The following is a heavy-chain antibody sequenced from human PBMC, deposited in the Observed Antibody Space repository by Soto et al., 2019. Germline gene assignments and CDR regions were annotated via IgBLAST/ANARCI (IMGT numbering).Heavy chain of an antibody. J-gene: IGHJ4*02. V-gene: IGHV4-4*02. CDR2: IYHSGST. CDR1: GGSISSSNW. D-gene: IGHD2-2*01. CDR3: ARGVVVVPDAITLEY. Sequence: SETLSLTCAVSGGSISSSNWWGWVRQPPGKGLEWIGEIYHSGSTNYNPSLKSRVTISVDKSKNQFSLKLSSVTAADTAVYYCARGVVVVPDAITLEYWGQGTLVTVSS.